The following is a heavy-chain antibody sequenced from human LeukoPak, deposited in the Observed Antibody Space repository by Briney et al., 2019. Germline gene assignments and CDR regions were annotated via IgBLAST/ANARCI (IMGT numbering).Heavy chain of an antibody. CDR3: ARDSPSRLYYYDSSGENWYFDL. Sequence: ASVKVSCKASGYTFTSYGISWVRQAPGQGLEWMGWISAYNGNTNYAQKLQGRVTMTTDTSTSTAYMELRSLRSDDTAVYYCARDSPSRLYYYDSSGENWYFDLWGRGTLVTVSS. CDR2: ISAYNGNT. V-gene: IGHV1-18*01. CDR1: GYTFTSYG. J-gene: IGHJ2*01. D-gene: IGHD3-22*01.